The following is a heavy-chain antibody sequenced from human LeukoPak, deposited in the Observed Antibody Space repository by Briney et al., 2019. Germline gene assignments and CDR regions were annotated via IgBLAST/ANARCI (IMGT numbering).Heavy chain of an antibody. CDR1: GFTFSSYA. Sequence: PGGTLRLSCAASGFTFSSYAMSWVRQAPGKGLEWVSAISGSGGSTYYADSVKGRFTISRDNSKNTLYLQMNSLRAEDTAVYYCAKAPTKVAGRYYFDYWGQGTLVTVSS. J-gene: IGHJ4*02. CDR2: ISGSGGST. CDR3: AKAPTKVAGRYYFDY. D-gene: IGHD6-19*01. V-gene: IGHV3-23*01.